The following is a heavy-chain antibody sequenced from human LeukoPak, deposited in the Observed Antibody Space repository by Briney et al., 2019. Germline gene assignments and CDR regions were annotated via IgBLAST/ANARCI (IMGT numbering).Heavy chain of an antibody. J-gene: IGHJ6*04. CDR3: AELGITMIGGV. CDR1: GFTFSNYN. D-gene: IGHD3-10*02. Sequence: GGSLRLSCAASGFTFSNYNMSWVRQAPGKGLEWVSAISTSGGSTYYADSVKGRFTISRDNAKNSLYLQMNSLRAEDTAVYYCAELGITMIGGVWGKGTTVTTSS. CDR2: ISTSGGST. V-gene: IGHV3-23*01.